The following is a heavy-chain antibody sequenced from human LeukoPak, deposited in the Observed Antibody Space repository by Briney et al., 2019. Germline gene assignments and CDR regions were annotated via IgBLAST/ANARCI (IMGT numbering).Heavy chain of an antibody. CDR1: GFTFSSFA. J-gene: IGHJ4*02. CDR2: ISGSGGST. CDR3: AKDGENFDFWSGYQGDYFDY. D-gene: IGHD3-3*01. Sequence: GGFLRLSCTTSGFTFSSFAMSWVRQAPGKGLEWVLGISGSGGSTYYADSVKGRFTISRDNTKNTLYLQMDNLRDEATAVYYCAKDGENFDFWSGYQGDYFDYWGQGTLVTVSS. V-gene: IGHV3-23*01.